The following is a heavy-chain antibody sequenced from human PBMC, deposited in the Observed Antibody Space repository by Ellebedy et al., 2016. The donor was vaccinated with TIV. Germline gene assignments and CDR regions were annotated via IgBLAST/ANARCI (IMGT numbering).Heavy chain of an antibody. CDR3: ARASTAHFDY. J-gene: IGHJ4*02. CDR1: GFTFSSYW. CDR2: IKQDGSEK. D-gene: IGHD4-17*01. Sequence: GESLKISCAASGFTFSSYWMSWVRQAPGKGLEWVANIKQDGSEKYYVDSVKGRFTISRDNAKNSLYLQMNSLRAEDTAVYYCARASTAHFDYWGQGTLVTVSS. V-gene: IGHV3-7*04.